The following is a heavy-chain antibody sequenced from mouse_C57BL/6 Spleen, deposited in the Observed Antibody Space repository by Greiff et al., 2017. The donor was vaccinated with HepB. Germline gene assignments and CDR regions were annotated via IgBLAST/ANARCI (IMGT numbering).Heavy chain of an antibody. Sequence: EVQVVESEGGLVQPGSSMKLSCTASGFTFSDYYMAWVRQVPEKGLEWVANINYDGSSTYYLDSLKSRFIISRDNAKNILYLQMSSLKSEDTATYYCARGGTGGWFAYWGQGTLVTVSA. D-gene: IGHD3-3*01. V-gene: IGHV5-16*01. J-gene: IGHJ3*01. CDR3: ARGGTGGWFAY. CDR2: INYDGSST. CDR1: GFTFSDYY.